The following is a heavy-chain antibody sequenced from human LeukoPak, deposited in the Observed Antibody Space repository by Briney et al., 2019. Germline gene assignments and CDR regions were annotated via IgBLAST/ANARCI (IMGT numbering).Heavy chain of an antibody. V-gene: IGHV3-21*01. D-gene: IGHD3-10*01. Sequence: GGSLRLSCAASGFTFSSYSMNWVRQAPGKGLEWVSSISSSSSYIYYADSVKGRFTISRDNAKNSLYLQMNILRAEDTAVYYCARDGSGSYEYIYYFDYWGQGTLVTVSS. CDR1: GFTFSSYS. J-gene: IGHJ4*02. CDR2: ISSSSSYI. CDR3: ARDGSGSYEYIYYFDY.